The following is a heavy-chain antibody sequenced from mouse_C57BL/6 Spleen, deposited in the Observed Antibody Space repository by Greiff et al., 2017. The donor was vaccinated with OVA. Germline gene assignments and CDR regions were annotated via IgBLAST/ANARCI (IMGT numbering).Heavy chain of an antibody. D-gene: IGHD2-4*01. V-gene: IGHV1-18*01. CDR1: GYTFTDYN. Sequence: VQLQQSGPELVKPGASVKIPCKASGYTFTDYNMDWVKQSHGKSLEWIGDINPNNGGTIYNQKFKGKATLTVDKSSSTADMELRSLTSEDTAVYYCARSYYDYDVGAMDYWGQGTSVTVSS. CDR3: ARSYYDYDVGAMDY. J-gene: IGHJ4*01. CDR2: INPNNGGT.